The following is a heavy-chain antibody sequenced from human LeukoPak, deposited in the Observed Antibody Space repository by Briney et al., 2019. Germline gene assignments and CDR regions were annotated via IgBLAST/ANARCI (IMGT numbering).Heavy chain of an antibody. CDR3: ARHAYCGGDCKESLPEYFQH. V-gene: IGHV4-39*01. CDR2: IYYSGST. J-gene: IGHJ1*01. Sequence: SETLSHTCTVSGGSISSSSYYWGWIRQPPGKGLEWIGSIYYSGSTYYNPSLKSRVTISVDTSKNQFSLKLSSVTAADTAVYYCARHAYCGGDCKESLPEYFQHWGQGTLVTVSS. CDR1: GGSISSSSYY. D-gene: IGHD2-21*02.